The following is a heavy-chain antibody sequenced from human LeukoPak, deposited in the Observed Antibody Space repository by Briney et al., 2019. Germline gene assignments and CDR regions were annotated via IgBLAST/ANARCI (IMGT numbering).Heavy chain of an antibody. Sequence: PGGSLTLSCAASGFTFSIYTMHWVRQAPGKGLEYVSAISSNGGNIYYANSVKGRFTISRDNSKNTLYLHMRSLRAEYMAVYYCVRYKSLPWLDCGGQGTLVTVYS. D-gene: IGHD4-23*01. V-gene: IGHV3-64*01. CDR3: VRYKSLPWLDC. J-gene: IGHJ4*02. CDR1: GFTFSIYT. CDR2: ISSNGGNI.